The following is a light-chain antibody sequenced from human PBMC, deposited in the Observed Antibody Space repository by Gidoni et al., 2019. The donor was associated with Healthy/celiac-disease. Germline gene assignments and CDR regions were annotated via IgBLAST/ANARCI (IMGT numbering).Light chain of an antibody. CDR3: QQYGSSPPIT. CDR1: QSVSSSY. Sequence: IVFTQSPCTLSLSPGERATLSCRASQSVSSSYLAWYQQKPGQAPRLLIYGASSRATGIPDRLSGSGSGTDFTLTISRLEPEDFAVYYCQQYGSSPPITFGQGTRLEIK. V-gene: IGKV3-20*01. J-gene: IGKJ5*01. CDR2: GAS.